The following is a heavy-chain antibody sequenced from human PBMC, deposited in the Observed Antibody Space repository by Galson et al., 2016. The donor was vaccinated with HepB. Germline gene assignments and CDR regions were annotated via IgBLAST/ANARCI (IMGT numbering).Heavy chain of an antibody. CDR3: ARPSSGAFDI. Sequence: SCAASGFTFSTFDMHWVRQAPGKGLEWVTFISYDGTNKHYVDSVKGRFTISRDNSKNTLYLEMNSLRDEDMAVYYCARPSSGAFDIWGQGTLVTVSS. J-gene: IGHJ3*02. D-gene: IGHD3-10*01. CDR2: ISYDGTNK. CDR1: GFTFSTFD. V-gene: IGHV3-30*01.